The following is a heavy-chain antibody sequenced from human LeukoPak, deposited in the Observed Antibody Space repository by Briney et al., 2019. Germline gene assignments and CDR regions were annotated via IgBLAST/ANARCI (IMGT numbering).Heavy chain of an antibody. Sequence: SETLSLTCTVSGGSISSYYWSWIRQPPGKGLERIGYIYYSGSTNYNPSLKSRLTISVDTSTNQFSLKLSSVTAADTAVYYCAGERDYYYDSSGHFDYWGQGTLVTVSS. V-gene: IGHV4-59*01. J-gene: IGHJ4*02. D-gene: IGHD3-22*01. CDR3: AGERDYYYDSSGHFDY. CDR1: GGSISSYY. CDR2: IYYSGST.